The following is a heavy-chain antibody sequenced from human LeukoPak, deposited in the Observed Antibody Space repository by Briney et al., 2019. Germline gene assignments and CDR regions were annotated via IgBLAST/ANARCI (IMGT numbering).Heavy chain of an antibody. V-gene: IGHV3-74*01. CDR2: INPDGSIA. CDR3: AELGITMIGGV. CDR1: GFTLSIYW. Sequence: GGSLRLSCVGSGFTLSIYWMYWIRQSPGKGLLWVARINPDGSIADYTDSVKGRFTISRDNVKNTLYLQMNSLRAEDTAVYYCAELGITMIGGVWGKGTTVTISS. D-gene: IGHD3-10*02. J-gene: IGHJ6*04.